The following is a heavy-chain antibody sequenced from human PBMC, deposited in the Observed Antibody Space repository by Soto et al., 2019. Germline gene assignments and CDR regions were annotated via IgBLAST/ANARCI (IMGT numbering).Heavy chain of an antibody. J-gene: IGHJ6*02. CDR1: GGSISSGDYY. CDR3: ARDREKNTGWRGGMDV. Sequence: QVQLQESGPGLVKPSQTLSLTCTVSGGSISSGDYYWSWIRQPPGKGLEWIGYIYYSGSTYYNPSLKSRVTISVDTSKNQFSLKLSSVTAADTAVYYCARDREKNTGWRGGMDVWGQGTTVTVSS. V-gene: IGHV4-30-4*01. D-gene: IGHD1-26*01. CDR2: IYYSGST.